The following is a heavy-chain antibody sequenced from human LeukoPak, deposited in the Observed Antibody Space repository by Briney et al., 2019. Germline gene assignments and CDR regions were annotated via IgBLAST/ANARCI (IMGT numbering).Heavy chain of an antibody. V-gene: IGHV4-59*02. CDR3: ASRGRAGSDMLALDY. Sequence: SETLSLTCSVSGASVTDYYWSWIRQTPGKGLEWLGHIYYSVTTHYNPSLKSRLSISVDTSKNQFSLRLSSVTAADTAVNYCASRGRAGSDMLALDYWGQGTLITVSS. CDR1: GASVTDYY. CDR2: IYYSVTT. D-gene: IGHD6-19*01. J-gene: IGHJ4*02.